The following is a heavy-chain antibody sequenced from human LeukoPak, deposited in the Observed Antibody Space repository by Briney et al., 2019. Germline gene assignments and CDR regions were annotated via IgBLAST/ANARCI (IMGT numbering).Heavy chain of an antibody. J-gene: IGHJ4*02. V-gene: IGHV3-23*01. CDR3: AKIIQLWYYFDY. CDR2: ISGSGGST. CDR1: GFTFSSYE. Sequence: GGSLRLSCAASGFTFSSYEMSWVRQAPGKGLEWVSAISGSGGSTYYADSVKGRFTISRDNSKNTLYLQMNSLRAEDTAVYYCAKIIQLWYYFDYWGQGTLVTVSS. D-gene: IGHD5-18*01.